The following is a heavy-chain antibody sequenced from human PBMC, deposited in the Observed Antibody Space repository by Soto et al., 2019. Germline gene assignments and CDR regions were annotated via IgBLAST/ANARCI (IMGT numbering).Heavy chain of an antibody. D-gene: IGHD1-26*01. CDR1: GFTFSSYS. Sequence: EVQLVESGGGLVKPGGSLRLSCAASGFTFSSYSMNWVRQAPGKGLEWVSSISSSSSYIYYADSVKGRFTISRDNAKNSLYLQMNSLRAEDTAVYYCARDRLRGGATQDYWCQGTLVTVSS. J-gene: IGHJ4*02. CDR3: ARDRLRGGATQDY. CDR2: ISSSSSYI. V-gene: IGHV3-21*01.